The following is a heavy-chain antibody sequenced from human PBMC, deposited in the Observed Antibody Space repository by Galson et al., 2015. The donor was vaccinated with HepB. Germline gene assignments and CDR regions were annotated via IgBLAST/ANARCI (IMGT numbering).Heavy chain of an antibody. Sequence: TLSLTCTVSGGSISSGYYYWSWIRQPAGKGLEWIGRIYTSGSTDYNPSLKSRVTMSVDTSKNQFSLKLSSVTAADTAVYYCARSNWYGREFDYWGQGTLVTVSS. CDR1: GGSISSGYYY. V-gene: IGHV4-61*02. CDR3: ARSNWYGREFDY. D-gene: IGHD6-13*01. J-gene: IGHJ4*02. CDR2: IYTSGST.